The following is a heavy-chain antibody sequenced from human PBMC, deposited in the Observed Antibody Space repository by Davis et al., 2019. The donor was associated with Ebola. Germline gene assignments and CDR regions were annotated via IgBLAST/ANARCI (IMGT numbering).Heavy chain of an antibody. Sequence: GGSLRLSCAASGFTFDDYAMHWVRQAPGKGLEWVSGISWNSGSIGYADSVKGRFTISRDNAKNSLYLQMNSLRAEDTAVYYCASTPRWELLPGGDYWGQGTLVTVSS. V-gene: IGHV3-9*01. CDR2: ISWNSGSI. J-gene: IGHJ4*02. CDR1: GFTFDDYA. D-gene: IGHD1-26*01. CDR3: ASTPRWELLPGGDY.